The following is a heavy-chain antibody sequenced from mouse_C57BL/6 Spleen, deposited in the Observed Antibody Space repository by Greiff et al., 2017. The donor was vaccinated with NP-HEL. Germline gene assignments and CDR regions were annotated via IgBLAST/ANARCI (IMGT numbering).Heavy chain of an antibody. V-gene: IGHV1-69*01. CDR2: IDPSDSYT. CDR1: GYTFTSYW. J-gene: IGHJ3*01. Sequence: QVQLQQPGAELVMPGASVKLSCKASGYTFTSYWMHWVKQRPGQGLEWIGEIDPSDSYTNYNQKFKGKSTLTVDKSSSTAYMQLSSLTSEDSAVYYCARRDYDYRFAYWGQGTLVTVSA. CDR3: ARRDYDYRFAY. D-gene: IGHD2-4*01.